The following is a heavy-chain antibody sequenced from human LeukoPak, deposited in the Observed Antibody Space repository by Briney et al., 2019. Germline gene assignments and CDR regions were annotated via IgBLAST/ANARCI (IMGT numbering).Heavy chain of an antibody. CDR2: IYYSGST. V-gene: IGHV4-59*08. Sequence: SETPSPTCTLSGGSPSSYYWSWIRHHPGERLEWSGYIYYSGSTNYNPSLKSRVTISVDTSKNQFSLKLSSVTAADTAVYYCARHDGSSGYWPLGYWGQGTLVTVSS. D-gene: IGHD3-22*01. J-gene: IGHJ4*02. CDR1: GGSPSSYY. CDR3: ARHDGSSGYWPLGY.